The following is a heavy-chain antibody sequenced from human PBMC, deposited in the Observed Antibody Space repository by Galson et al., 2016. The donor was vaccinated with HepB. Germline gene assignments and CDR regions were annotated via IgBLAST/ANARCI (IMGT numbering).Heavy chain of an antibody. CDR3: ARLSATYYVDN. J-gene: IGHJ4*02. Sequence: SETLSLTCGVTGGSISTINWWSWVRQPPGKGLEWIGEIYHDGNTNYNPSLKSRVTLSVDKSDNQFSLRLTSVTVAGAAVYYCARLSATYYVDNWGQGTLVTVSS. CDR2: IYHDGNT. V-gene: IGHV4-4*02. CDR1: GGSISTINW.